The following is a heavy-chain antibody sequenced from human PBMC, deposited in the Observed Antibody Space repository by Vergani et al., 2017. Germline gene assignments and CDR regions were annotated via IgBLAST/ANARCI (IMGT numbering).Heavy chain of an antibody. V-gene: IGHV4-61*01. Sequence: QVQLQESGPGLVKPSETLSLTCTVSGGSVSSGSYYWSWIRQPPGKGLEWIGYIYYSGSTNYNPSLKSRVTISVDTSKNQFSLQLSSVTAADTAVYYCARESSGSSNRYYYYYMDVWGKGTTVTVSS. J-gene: IGHJ6*03. D-gene: IGHD3-3*01. CDR3: ARESSGSSNRYYYYYMDV. CDR1: GGSVSSGSYY. CDR2: IYYSGST.